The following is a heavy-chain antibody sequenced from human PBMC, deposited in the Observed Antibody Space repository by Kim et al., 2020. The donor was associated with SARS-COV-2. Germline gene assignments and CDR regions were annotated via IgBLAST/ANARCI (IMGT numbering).Heavy chain of an antibody. D-gene: IGHD6-6*01. CDR1: GFTVSSNY. V-gene: IGHV3-66*01. CDR2: IHTGGST. J-gene: IGHJ4*02. Sequence: GGSLRLSCAASGFTVSSNYMNWVRQAPGKGLEWVSIIHTGGSTSYADSVRGRFSISRDSSKNTLYLQMNSLRAEDTAVYYCARDQYSSSSYFLDNWGKGT. CDR3: ARDQYSSSSYFLDN.